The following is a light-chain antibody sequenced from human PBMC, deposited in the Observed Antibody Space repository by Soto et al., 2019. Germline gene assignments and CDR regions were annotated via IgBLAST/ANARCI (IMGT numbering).Light chain of an antibody. Sequence: EIVLTQSPATLSLSPGERAILSCRASQNVRTYLAWYQQKPGQAPRLLIYDASNRATGIPARFSGSGSGTDFTLTISSLEPEDFAVYFCQQRSSWPVTFGPGTRVDIK. V-gene: IGKV3-11*01. CDR1: QNVRTY. J-gene: IGKJ3*01. CDR3: QQRSSWPVT. CDR2: DAS.